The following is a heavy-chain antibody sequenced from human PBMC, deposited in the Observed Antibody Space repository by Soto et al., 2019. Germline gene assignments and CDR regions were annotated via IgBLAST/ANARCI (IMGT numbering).Heavy chain of an antibody. Sequence: PGGSLRLSCSASGFTFSSYAMHWVRQAPGKGLEYVSAISSNGGSTYYADSVKGRFTISRDNFKNTLYLQMSSLRAEDTAVYYCVKWAMVRGVGNAFDIWGQGTMVTVSS. D-gene: IGHD3-10*01. V-gene: IGHV3-64D*06. J-gene: IGHJ3*02. CDR2: ISSNGGST. CDR1: GFTFSSYA. CDR3: VKWAMVRGVGNAFDI.